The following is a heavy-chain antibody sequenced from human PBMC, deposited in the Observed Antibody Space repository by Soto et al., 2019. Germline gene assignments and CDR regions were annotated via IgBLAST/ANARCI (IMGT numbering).Heavy chain of an antibody. J-gene: IGHJ6*03. D-gene: IGHD6-19*01. Sequence: PGGSLRLSCAASGFTFSSYAMSWVRQAPGKGLEWVSAISGSGGSTYYADSVKGRFTISRDNSKNTLYLQMSSLRAEDTAVYYCAKDPGLLFSSCWYSSDYYDYNAVWGKGTTVTVS. V-gene: IGHV3-23*01. CDR1: GFTFSSYA. CDR2: ISGSGGST. CDR3: AKDPGLLFSSCWYSSDYYDYNAV.